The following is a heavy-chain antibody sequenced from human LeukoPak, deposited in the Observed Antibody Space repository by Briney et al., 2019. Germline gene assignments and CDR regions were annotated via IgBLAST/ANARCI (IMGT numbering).Heavy chain of an antibody. Sequence: GESLKISCKGSGYSFTSYWIGWVRQMPGKGLEWMGIIYPGDSDTRYSPSFQGQVTISADKSISTAYLQWSSLKASDTAMYYCASTYCSSTSCYLAEDAFDIWGQGTLVTVSS. D-gene: IGHD2-2*01. V-gene: IGHV5-51*01. J-gene: IGHJ3*02. CDR1: GYSFTSYW. CDR2: IYPGDSDT. CDR3: ASTYCSSTSCYLAEDAFDI.